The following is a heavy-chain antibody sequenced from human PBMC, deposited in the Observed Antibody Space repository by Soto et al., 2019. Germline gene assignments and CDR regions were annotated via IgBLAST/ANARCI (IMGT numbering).Heavy chain of an antibody. CDR2: ISWDGGST. CDR3: AKDPLVGATTVGWFDP. Sequence: GGSLRLSCAASGFTFDDYTMHWVRQAPGKGLEWVSLISWDGGSTYYADSVKGRFTISRDNSKNSLYLQMNSLRTEDTALYYCAKDPLVGATTVGWFDPWGQGTLVTVSS. J-gene: IGHJ5*02. V-gene: IGHV3-43*01. D-gene: IGHD1-26*01. CDR1: GFTFDDYT.